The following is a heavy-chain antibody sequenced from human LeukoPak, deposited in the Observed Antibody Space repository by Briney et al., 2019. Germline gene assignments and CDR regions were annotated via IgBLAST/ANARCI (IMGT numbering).Heavy chain of an antibody. V-gene: IGHV1-69*13. D-gene: IGHD3-22*01. CDR1: GGTFSSYA. CDR3: ARVKNHDSSGYYGQYYFDY. Sequence: SVKVSCKASGGTFSSYAISWVRQAPGQGLEWMGGIIPIFGTANYAQKFQGRVTITADESTSTAYMELSSLRSEDTAVYYCARVKNHDSSGYYGQYYFDYWGQGTLVTVSS. CDR2: IIPIFGTA. J-gene: IGHJ4*02.